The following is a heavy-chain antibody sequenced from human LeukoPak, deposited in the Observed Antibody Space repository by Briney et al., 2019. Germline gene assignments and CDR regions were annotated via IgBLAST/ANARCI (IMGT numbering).Heavy chain of an antibody. CDR1: GFTFSSYA. CDR3: AKVGFGELLLDY. CDR2: ISSNGGST. V-gene: IGHV3-64*01. D-gene: IGHD3-10*01. Sequence: GGSLRLSCAASGFTFSSYAMHWVRPAPGKGLEYVSAISSNGGSTYYANSVKGRFTISRDNSKNTLYLQMNSLRAEDTAVYYCAKVGFGELLLDYWGQGTLVTVSS. J-gene: IGHJ4*02.